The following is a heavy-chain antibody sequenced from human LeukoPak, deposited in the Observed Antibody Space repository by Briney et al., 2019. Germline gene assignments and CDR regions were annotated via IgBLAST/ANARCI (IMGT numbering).Heavy chain of an antibody. CDR3: RSTVTTNSYYYGMDV. V-gene: IGHV3-73*01. J-gene: IGHJ6*02. CDR1: GFTFSGSA. Sequence: GGSLRLSCAASGFTFSGSAMHWVRQASGKGLEWVGRIRSKANSYATAYAASVKGRFTISRDDSKNTAYLQMNSLKTEDTAVYYCRSTVTTNSYYYGMDVWGQGTTVTVSS. CDR2: IRSKANSYAT. D-gene: IGHD4-17*01.